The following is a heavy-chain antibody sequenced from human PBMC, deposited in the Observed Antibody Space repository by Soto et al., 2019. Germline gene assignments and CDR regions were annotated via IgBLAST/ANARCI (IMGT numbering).Heavy chain of an antibody. J-gene: IGHJ4*02. CDR2: ISGSGGST. CDR1: GFTFSSYA. D-gene: IGHD3-3*01. V-gene: IGHV3-23*01. CDR3: AKDQDYDFWSGYLPRFDY. Sequence: GSLRLSCAASGFTFSSYAMSWVRQAPGKGLEWVSAISGSGGSTYYADSVKGRFTISRDNSKNTLYLQMNSLRAEDTAVYYCAKDQDYDFWSGYLPRFDYWGQGPLVTVSS.